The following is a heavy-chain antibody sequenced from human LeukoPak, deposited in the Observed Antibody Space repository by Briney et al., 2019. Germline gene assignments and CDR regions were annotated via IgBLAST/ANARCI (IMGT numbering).Heavy chain of an antibody. J-gene: IGHJ6*02. Sequence: ASVKVSCTASGYTFTNYYMHWVRQAPGQGLEWMGVINPSSLGTTYAQRFQGRVTMTTDTSTSTVYVDLSSLRSEDTAVYYCARALRIETFGVRRYYYHAMNVWGQGTTVTVSS. CDR3: ARALRIETFGVRRYYYHAMNV. V-gene: IGHV1-46*01. D-gene: IGHD3-3*01. CDR1: GYTFTNYY. CDR2: INPSSLGT.